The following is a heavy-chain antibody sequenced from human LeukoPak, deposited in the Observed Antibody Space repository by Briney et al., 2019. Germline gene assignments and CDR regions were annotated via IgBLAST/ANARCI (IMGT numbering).Heavy chain of an antibody. CDR2: IYYTGST. Sequence: SETLSLTCTVSGESISSSNYYWGWIRQPPGKGLEWIGSIYYTGSTYYNPSLKSRVTISVDTSKNQFSLKLSSLTAADTAVYYCARVTMVRGWYYYYYMDVWGKGTTVTVSS. CDR1: GESISSSNYY. D-gene: IGHD3-10*01. CDR3: ARVTMVRGWYYYYYMDV. J-gene: IGHJ6*03. V-gene: IGHV4-39*07.